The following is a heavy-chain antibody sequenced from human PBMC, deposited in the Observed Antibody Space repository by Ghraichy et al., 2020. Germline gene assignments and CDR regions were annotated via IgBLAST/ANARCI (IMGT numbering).Heavy chain of an antibody. J-gene: IGHJ4*02. CDR1: GFTFNTYA. CDR2: INKGGGDR. V-gene: IGHV3-23*01. D-gene: IGHD4-17*01. Sequence: GESLNISCAASGFTFNTYAMIWVRQAPGRGLEWVSGINKGGGDRYYADSVKGRFTISRDDSKFTLYLQLSNLRAEDTAIYYCAKGLGWQPYGDFDYWGQGTKVIVSS. CDR3: AKGLGWQPYGDFDY.